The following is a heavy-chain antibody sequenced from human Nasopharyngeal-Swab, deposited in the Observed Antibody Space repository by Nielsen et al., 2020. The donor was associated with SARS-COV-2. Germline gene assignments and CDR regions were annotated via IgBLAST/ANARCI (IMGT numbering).Heavy chain of an antibody. J-gene: IGHJ4*02. Sequence: WIRQPPGKGLEWIGSIYYSGSTYYNQSLKSRVTISVDTSKNQFSLKLSSVTAADTAVYYCARHEGHEDYFDYWGQGTLVTVSS. V-gene: IGHV4-39*01. CDR2: IYYSGST. CDR3: ARHEGHEDYFDY.